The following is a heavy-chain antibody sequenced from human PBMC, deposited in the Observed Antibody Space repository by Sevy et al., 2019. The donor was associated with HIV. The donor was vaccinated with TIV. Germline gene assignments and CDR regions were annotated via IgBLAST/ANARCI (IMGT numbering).Heavy chain of an antibody. V-gene: IGHV4-59*01. Sequence: SETLSLTCTVSGGSISSYYWSWIRQPPGKGLEWIGYIYYSGSTNYNPSLKSRVTISVDTSKNQFSLKVSSVIASDTAVHYCATIPATYYYVSIDCYPPQGWFDPWGQGILVTVS. CDR1: GGSISSYY. J-gene: IGHJ5*02. CDR3: ATIPATYYYVSIDCYPPQGWFDP. CDR2: IYYSGST. D-gene: IGHD3-22*01.